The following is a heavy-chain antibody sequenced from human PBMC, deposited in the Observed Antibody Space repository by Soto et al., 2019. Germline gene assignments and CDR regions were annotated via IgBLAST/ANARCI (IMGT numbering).Heavy chain of an antibody. CDR3: ARVVYGSGTSDAFDI. CDR2: ISAYNGNT. D-gene: IGHD3-10*01. Sequence: ASVKVSCKASGYTFTSYGISWVRQAPGQGLEWMGWISAYNGNTNYAQKLQGRVTMTTDTSTSTAYMELRSLRSDDTAVYYCARVVYGSGTSDAFDIWGQGTMVTVSS. J-gene: IGHJ3*02. V-gene: IGHV1-18*04. CDR1: GYTFTSYG.